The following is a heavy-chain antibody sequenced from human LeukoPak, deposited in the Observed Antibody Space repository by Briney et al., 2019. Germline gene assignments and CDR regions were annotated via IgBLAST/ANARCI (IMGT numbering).Heavy chain of an antibody. CDR2: IGTAGDP. V-gene: IGHV3-13*05. Sequence: GGSLRLSCAASGFTFSSYDMHWVRQATGKGLEWVSAIGTAGDPYYPGSVKGRFTISRENAKNSLYLQTNSLRAGDTAVYYCARGLVAAAGYYYYGMDVWGQGTTVTVSS. J-gene: IGHJ6*02. D-gene: IGHD6-13*01. CDR3: ARGLVAAAGYYYYGMDV. CDR1: GFTFSSYD.